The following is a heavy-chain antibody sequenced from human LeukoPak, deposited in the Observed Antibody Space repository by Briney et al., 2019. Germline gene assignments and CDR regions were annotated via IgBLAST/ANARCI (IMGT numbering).Heavy chain of an antibody. CDR2: ISSSGSTI. CDR3: ARDYSWHFDY. V-gene: IGHV3-48*03. D-gene: IGHD5-18*01. CDR1: GFTFSSYE. J-gene: IGHJ4*02. Sequence: TGGSLRLSCAASGFTFSSYEMNWVRQAPGRGLEWVSYISSSGSTIYYADSVKGRFTISRDNAKNSLYLQMNSLRAEDTAVYYCARDYSWHFDYWGQGTLVTVSS.